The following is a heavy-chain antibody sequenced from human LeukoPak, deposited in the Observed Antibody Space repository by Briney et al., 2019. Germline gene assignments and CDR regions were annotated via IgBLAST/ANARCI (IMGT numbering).Heavy chain of an antibody. J-gene: IGHJ4*02. V-gene: IGHV1-18*01. CDR1: GYSFAGYG. CDR3: ARVGAAPGHFDY. CDR2: ISTYSGST. D-gene: IGHD6-13*01. Sequence: ASVKVSCKASGYSFAGYGISWVRQAPGQGLEWIGWISTYSGSTNYAHNLQGRITVTTETSTSTAYMELRSLRSDDTAVYYCARVGAAPGHFDYWGQGTQLTVSS.